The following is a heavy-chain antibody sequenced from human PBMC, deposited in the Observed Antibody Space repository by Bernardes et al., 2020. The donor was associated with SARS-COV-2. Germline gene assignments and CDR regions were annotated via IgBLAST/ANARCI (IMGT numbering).Heavy chain of an antibody. J-gene: IGHJ4*02. Sequence: GRSLRLSCAPSGFSFSIYSTSWVRHAPGNLLEWVSSIRGIVGTTSYSDSVKGRFTISRDNSQNILYLQMSSLRSEDTAVYFCAKDLIAGTLGGLPQTFDYWGQGTLVTVSS. V-gene: IGHV3-23*01. CDR3: AKDLIAGTLGGLPQTFDY. CDR1: GFSFSIYS. CDR2: IRGIVGTT. D-gene: IGHD3-16*01.